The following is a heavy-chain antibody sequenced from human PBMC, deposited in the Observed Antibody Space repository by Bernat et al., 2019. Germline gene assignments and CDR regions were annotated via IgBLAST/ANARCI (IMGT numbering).Heavy chain of an antibody. J-gene: IGHJ5*02. D-gene: IGHD6-6*01. CDR1: GYTFTGYY. CDR3: ARGGRIAARPGYGNWFDP. CDR2: INPNSGGT. Sequence: QVQLVQSGAEVKKPGASVKVSCKASGYTFTGYYMHWVRQAPGQGLEWMGRINPNSGGTNYAQKFQGRVTMTRDTSISTAYMGLSRLGSDDTAVYYCARGGRIAARPGYGNWFDPWGQGTLVTVSS. V-gene: IGHV1-2*06.